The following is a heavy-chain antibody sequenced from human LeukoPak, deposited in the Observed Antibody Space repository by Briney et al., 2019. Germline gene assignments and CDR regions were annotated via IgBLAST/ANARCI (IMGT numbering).Heavy chain of an antibody. CDR2: IKQDGNVK. Sequence: LPGGSLRLSCAASGFTFSGYWMSWVRQAPGKGLEWVANIKQDGNVKYYVDSVKGRFTISRDNAKNSLFLQMNSLRAEDTAVYYCARGTGSAYFDYWGQGTLVTVSS. J-gene: IGHJ4*02. V-gene: IGHV3-7*03. CDR1: GFTFSGYW. CDR3: ARGTGSAYFDY. D-gene: IGHD1-1*01.